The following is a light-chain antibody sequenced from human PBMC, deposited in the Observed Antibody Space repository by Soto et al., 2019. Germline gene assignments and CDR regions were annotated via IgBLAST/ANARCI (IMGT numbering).Light chain of an antibody. CDR3: QQTRSYSST. J-gene: IGKJ4*01. CDR2: EAS. V-gene: IGKV1-9*01. Sequence: DIQLIQSPSSLSASVGDRVTITCRDSQDINSYLTWYQQKPGNVPQLPIYEASILQSGVPSRLSGSGSGTDFTLTIRTLQAEDFATYYCQQTRSYSSTFGGGTKVDI. CDR1: QDINSY.